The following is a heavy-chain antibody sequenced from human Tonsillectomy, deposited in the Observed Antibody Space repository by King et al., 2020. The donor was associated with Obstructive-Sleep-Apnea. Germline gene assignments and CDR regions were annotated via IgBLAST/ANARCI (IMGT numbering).Heavy chain of an antibody. J-gene: IGHJ4*02. CDR1: GYSISSGYY. D-gene: IGHD4-23*01. Sequence: VQLQESGPGLVKPSETLSLTCTVSGYSISSGYYWGWIRQPPGKGLEWIGSIYHSGSTYYNPSLKSRVTISVDTSKNQFSLKLSSVTAADTAVYYCARDPTTVVHAGYWGQGTLVTVSS. CDR3: ARDPTTVVHAGY. CDR2: IYHSGST. V-gene: IGHV4-38-2*02.